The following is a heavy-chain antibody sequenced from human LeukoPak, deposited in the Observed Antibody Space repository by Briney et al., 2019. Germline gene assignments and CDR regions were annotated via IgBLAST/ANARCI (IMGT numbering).Heavy chain of an antibody. CDR3: ARSRVRGSPHPNAFDI. CDR1: GDSIRSYG. CDR2: ISDYDGNT. V-gene: IGHV1-18*01. J-gene: IGHJ3*02. D-gene: IGHD3-10*01. Sequence: ASVKVSYKPSGDSIRSYGITWVRQAPGQGLEWMGWISDYDGNTNYAQNVQGRVTMATDTSTSTAYMELRSLRSDDTAVYYCARSRVRGSPHPNAFDIWGQGTKVTVSS.